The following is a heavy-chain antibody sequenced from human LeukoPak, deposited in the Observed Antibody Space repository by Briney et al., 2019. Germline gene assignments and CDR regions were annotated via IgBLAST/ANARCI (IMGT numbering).Heavy chain of an antibody. V-gene: IGHV4-39*07. Sequence: SETLSLTCTVSGGSISSSSYYWGWIRQPPGKGLEWIGSIYYSGSTYYNPSLKSRVTISVDTSKNQFSLKLSSVTAADTAVYYCAGRRLYYFDYWGQGTLVTVSS. CDR1: GGSISSSSYY. CDR3: AGRRLYYFDY. J-gene: IGHJ4*02. CDR2: IYYSGST.